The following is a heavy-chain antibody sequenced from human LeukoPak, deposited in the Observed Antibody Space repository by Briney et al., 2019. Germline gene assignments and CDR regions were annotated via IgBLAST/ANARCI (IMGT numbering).Heavy chain of an antibody. CDR1: GYTFTSYG. V-gene: IGHV1-18*01. CDR3: ARVVYDFWSGYYDRGYFDY. Sequence: GAPVKVSCKASGYTFTSYGISWVRQAPGQGLEWMGWISAYNGNTNYAQKLQGRVTMTTDTSTSTAYMELRSLRSDDTAVYYCARVVYDFWSGYYDRGYFDYWGQGTLVTVSS. J-gene: IGHJ4*02. CDR2: ISAYNGNT. D-gene: IGHD3-3*01.